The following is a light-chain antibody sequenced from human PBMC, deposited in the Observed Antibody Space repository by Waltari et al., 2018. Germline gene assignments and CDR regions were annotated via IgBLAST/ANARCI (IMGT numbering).Light chain of an antibody. CDR3: QQYNGYSSEMGCT. CDR2: RTS. Sequence: DFQLTQSPSTLSASIGDRVTITCRASESISSWLAWYQQKPGKAPKLLISRTSILESGVPSRFSGSRSGTEFTLTIDSLQPDDFATYYCQQYNGYSSEMGCTFGQGTKVDIK. V-gene: IGKV1-5*03. CDR1: ESISSW. J-gene: IGKJ2*02.